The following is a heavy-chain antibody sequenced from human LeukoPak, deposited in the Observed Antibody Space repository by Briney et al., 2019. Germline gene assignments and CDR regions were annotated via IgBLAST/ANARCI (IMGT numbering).Heavy chain of an antibody. V-gene: IGHV3-66*04. Sequence: GGSLRLSCAASGFTVGSNYMSWVRQAPGKGLEWVSIIYRGGSTNYADSVKGRFTISRDTSKNTLYLQMNCLRAEDTAVYYCARLSANSSAYFFDYWGQGTLVTVSS. D-gene: IGHD3-22*01. CDR1: GFTVGSNY. CDR2: IYRGGST. J-gene: IGHJ4*02. CDR3: ARLSANSSAYFFDY.